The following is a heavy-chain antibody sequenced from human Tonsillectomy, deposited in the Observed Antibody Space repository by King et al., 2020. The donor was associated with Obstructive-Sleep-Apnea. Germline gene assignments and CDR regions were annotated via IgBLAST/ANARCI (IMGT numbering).Heavy chain of an antibody. CDR2: ITSLSDTA. CDR3: ARDAPLAY. CDR1: GGTFSSFA. J-gene: IGHJ4*02. D-gene: IGHD2-21*01. Sequence: GQLVQSGAEVKKPGSSVKVSCKTSGGTFSSFAVNWVRQAPGQGLEWMGGITSLSDTANYAQKFQGRVTITADKSTSTAYMELISLTYDDTAVYYCARDAPLAYWGQGTLVTVSS. V-gene: IGHV1-69*14.